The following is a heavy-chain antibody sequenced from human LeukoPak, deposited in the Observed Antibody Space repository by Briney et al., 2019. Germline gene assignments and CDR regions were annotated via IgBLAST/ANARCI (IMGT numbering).Heavy chain of an antibody. CDR3: ARDRGDYGVSWFDP. V-gene: IGHV1-18*04. CDR2: ISAYNGNT. D-gene: IGHD4-17*01. Sequence: ASVKVSCKASGYTFTSYGISWVRQAPGQGLEWMGWISAYNGNTNYAQKLRGRVTMTTDTSTSTAYMELRSLRSDDTAVYYCARDRGDYGVSWFDPWGQGTLVTVSS. J-gene: IGHJ5*02. CDR1: GYTFTSYG.